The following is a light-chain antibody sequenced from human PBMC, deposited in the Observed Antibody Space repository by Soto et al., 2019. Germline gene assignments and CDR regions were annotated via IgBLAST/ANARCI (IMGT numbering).Light chain of an antibody. J-gene: IGLJ2*01. CDR3: HSYDSSLSGSGV. CDR1: SSNIGAGYD. CDR2: GNS. V-gene: IGLV1-40*01. Sequence: QTVVTQPPSMSGAPGQRITISCTGSSSNIGAGYDVHWYQQLPGTAPKLLIYGNSNRPSGVPDRFSGSKSGTSASLAITGLQAEDEADYYCHSYDSSLSGSGVFGGGTQLTVL.